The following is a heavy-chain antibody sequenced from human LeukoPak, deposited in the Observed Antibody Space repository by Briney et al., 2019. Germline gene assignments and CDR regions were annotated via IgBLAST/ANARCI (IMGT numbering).Heavy chain of an antibody. CDR2: ISSSSSTI. V-gene: IGHV3-48*01. J-gene: IGHJ6*04. CDR1: GFTFSSYS. CDR3: GSDPEGPYATYV. Sequence: GGSLRLSCAASGFTFSSYSMNWVRQAPGKGLEWVSYISSSSSTIYYADSVKGRFTISRDNAKNSLYLQMNSLRAEDTAVYYCGSDPEGPYATYVWGKGTTVTVSS. D-gene: IGHD1-14*01.